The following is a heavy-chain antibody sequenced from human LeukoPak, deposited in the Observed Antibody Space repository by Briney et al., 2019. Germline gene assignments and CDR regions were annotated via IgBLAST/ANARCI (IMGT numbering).Heavy chain of an antibody. CDR2: IDKDGSAK. CDR1: GFAFSDYS. V-gene: IGHV3-7*01. Sequence: GGSLRLSCAASGFAFSDYSMTWVRQAPGKGLEWVANIDKDGSAKNYIDSVKGRFTISRDNTKNALFLYMNSLRVEDTAVYYCARYTRFFSWGQGTLVTVSS. J-gene: IGHJ1*01. CDR3: ARYTRFFS. D-gene: IGHD3-10*01.